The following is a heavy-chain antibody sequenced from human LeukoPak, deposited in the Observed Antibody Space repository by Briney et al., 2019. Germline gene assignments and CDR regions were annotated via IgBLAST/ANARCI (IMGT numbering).Heavy chain of an antibody. J-gene: IGHJ6*03. CDR2: IIPIFGTA. D-gene: IGHD5-18*01. Sequence: SVEVSCMASGGTFSSYAISWVRQAPGQGLEWMGGIIPIFGTANYAQKFQGRVTITADESTSTAYMELSSLRSEDTAVYYCARGIRAMVSMDVWGKGTTVTVSS. V-gene: IGHV1-69*13. CDR1: GGTFSSYA. CDR3: ARGIRAMVSMDV.